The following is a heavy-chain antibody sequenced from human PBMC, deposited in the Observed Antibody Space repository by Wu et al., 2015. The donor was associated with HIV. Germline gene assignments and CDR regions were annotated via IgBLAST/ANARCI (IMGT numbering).Heavy chain of an antibody. CDR1: GYTFTDYY. D-gene: IGHD4-23*01. V-gene: IGHV1-2*02. J-gene: IGHJ3*02. CDR2: INPNSGGT. Sequence: QVQLVQSGAEVKKPGASVKVSCQASGYTFTDYYIHWLRQAPGQGLEWMGWINPNSGGTNYAQKFQGRVTMTRDTSISTAYMELSRLRSDDTAVYYCARNLRDYGGNSVYAFDIWGQGTMVTVSS. CDR3: ARNLRDYGGNSVYAFDI.